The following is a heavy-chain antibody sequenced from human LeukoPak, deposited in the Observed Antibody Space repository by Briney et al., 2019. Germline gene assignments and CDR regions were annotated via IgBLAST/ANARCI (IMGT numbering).Heavy chain of an antibody. CDR2: INPNSGGT. CDR1: GYTFTGYY. Sequence: ASVKVSCKASGYTFTGYYMHWVRQAPGQGLEWMGWINPNSGGTNYAQKFQGRVTMTRDTSISTAYMELSRLRSDDTAVYYCASSSTSTLDYYYMDVWGKGTTVTISS. D-gene: IGHD2-2*01. CDR3: ASSSTSTLDYYYMDV. J-gene: IGHJ6*03. V-gene: IGHV1-2*02.